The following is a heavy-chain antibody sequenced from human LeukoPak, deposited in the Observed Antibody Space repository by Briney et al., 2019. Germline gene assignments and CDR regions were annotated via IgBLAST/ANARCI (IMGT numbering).Heavy chain of an antibody. J-gene: IGHJ4*02. D-gene: IGHD3-3*01. CDR2: IFYSGTT. CDR3: AGYDFWSGYFR. V-gene: IGHV4-39*01. Sequence: KPSATLSLTCSVYGGSITSSSHYWGWIRQPPGKGLEFIGGIFYSGTTHYNPSLKSRVAISVVTSQNQFSLKLSSVTAADTAVYFCAGYDFWSGYFRWGQGTLVTVSS. CDR1: GGSITSSSHY.